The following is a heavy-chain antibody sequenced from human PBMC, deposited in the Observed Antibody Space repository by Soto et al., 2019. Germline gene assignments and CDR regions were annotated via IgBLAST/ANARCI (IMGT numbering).Heavy chain of an antibody. J-gene: IGHJ4*02. D-gene: IGHD4-17*01. V-gene: IGHV4-59*01. Sequence: PSETLSLTCTVSGGSISSYYWSWIRQPPGKGLEWIGYIYYSGSTNYNPSLKSRVTISVDTSKNQFSLKLSSVTATDTAVYYCARRYGASFDYWGQGTLVTVS. CDR2: IYYSGST. CDR1: GGSISSYY. CDR3: ARRYGASFDY.